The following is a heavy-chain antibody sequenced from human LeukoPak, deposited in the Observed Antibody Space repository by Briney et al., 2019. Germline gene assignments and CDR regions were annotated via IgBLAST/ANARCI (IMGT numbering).Heavy chain of an antibody. CDR1: GFTFSSYG. CDR3: AKDPWGASIAVARGVDY. V-gene: IGHV3-30*18. Sequence: PGGSLRLSCAASGFTFSSYGMHWVRQAPGKGLEWVAVISYDGSNKYYADFVKGRFTISRDNSKNTLYLQMNSLRAEDTAVYYCAKDPWGASIAVARGVDYWGQGTLVTVSS. CDR2: ISYDGSNK. D-gene: IGHD6-19*01. J-gene: IGHJ4*02.